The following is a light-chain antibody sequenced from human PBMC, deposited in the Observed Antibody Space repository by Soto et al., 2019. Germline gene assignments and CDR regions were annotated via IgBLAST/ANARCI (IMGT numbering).Light chain of an antibody. Sequence: EIVLTQSPGTLSVAPEQRATLSCRASESVTSNYLAWYQQRPGQAPRLLIYGASSRATGVPDRFSGSGSGTDFTLTISRLEPEDSAMYYCQQYDSSPATFGRGTKVEIK. CDR2: GAS. V-gene: IGKV3-20*01. CDR3: QQYDSSPAT. J-gene: IGKJ4*01. CDR1: ESVTSNY.